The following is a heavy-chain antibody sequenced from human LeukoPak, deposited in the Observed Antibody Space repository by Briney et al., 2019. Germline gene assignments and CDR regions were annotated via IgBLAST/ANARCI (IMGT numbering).Heavy chain of an antibody. V-gene: IGHV4-38-2*02. CDR1: GYSISSGYY. D-gene: IGHD3-10*01. Sequence: PSETLSLTCTVSGYSISSGYYWGWIRQPPGKGLEWIGSIYHSGSTYYNPSLKSRVTISVDTSKNQFSLKLSSVTAADTAVYYCARDYYGSGSHYYYYYGMDVWGQGTTVTVSS. CDR3: ARDYYGSGSHYYYYYGMDV. CDR2: IYHSGST. J-gene: IGHJ6*02.